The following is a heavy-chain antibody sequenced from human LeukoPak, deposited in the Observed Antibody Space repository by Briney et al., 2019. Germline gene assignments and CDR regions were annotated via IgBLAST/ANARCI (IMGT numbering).Heavy chain of an antibody. CDR3: ARDGRNYYGSGSYPDY. J-gene: IGHJ4*02. D-gene: IGHD3-10*01. Sequence: ASVKVSCKASGYTFTGYAMHWVRQAPGQRLEWMGWINAGNGNTKYSQKFQGRVTITRDTSASTAYMELSSLRSEDTAVYYCARDGRNYYGSGSYPDYWGQGTLVTVSS. V-gene: IGHV1-3*01. CDR2: INAGNGNT. CDR1: GYTFTGYA.